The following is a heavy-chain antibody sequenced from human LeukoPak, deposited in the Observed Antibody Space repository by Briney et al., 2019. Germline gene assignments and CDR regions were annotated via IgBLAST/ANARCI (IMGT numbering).Heavy chain of an antibody. J-gene: IGHJ5*02. CDR1: GYTFTSYY. Sequence: ASVKGSCKGSGYTFTSYYMHWVRLAPGQGLEWLGIINPSGGSTSYAQKFEGRVTMTRDKSTSTDYMELSSLRSEDTAVYYCARDNSVEDTAWWFDPWGQGTLVTVSS. CDR3: ARDNSVEDTAWWFDP. D-gene: IGHD5-18*01. V-gene: IGHV1-46*01. CDR2: INPSGGST.